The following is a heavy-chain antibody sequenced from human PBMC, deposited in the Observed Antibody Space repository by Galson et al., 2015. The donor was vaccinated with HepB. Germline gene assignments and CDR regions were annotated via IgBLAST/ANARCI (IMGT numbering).Heavy chain of an antibody. J-gene: IGHJ6*02. D-gene: IGHD6-19*01. CDR1: GFTFSSYG. V-gene: IGHV3-30*02. CDR3: AKDGGYSSGWPYYYGMDV. Sequence: SLRLSCAASGFTFSSYGMHWVRQAPGKGLEWVAFIRYDGSNKYYADSVKGRFTISRDNSKNTLYLQMNSLRAEDTAVYYCAKDGGYSSGWPYYYGMDVWGQGTTVTVSS. CDR2: IRYDGSNK.